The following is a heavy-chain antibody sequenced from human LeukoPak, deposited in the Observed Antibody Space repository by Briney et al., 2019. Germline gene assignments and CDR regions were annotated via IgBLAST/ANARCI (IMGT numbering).Heavy chain of an antibody. J-gene: IGHJ4*02. Sequence: GGSLRLSCAASGXRFSNYAMHWVRQAPGKGLEWVAGISYDGSKKYYADSVKGRFTISRDNSKNTLYLQMNSLRADDTAMYYCAKRYDTTVYSINFDYWGQGTLVTVSS. CDR2: ISYDGSKK. CDR1: GXRFSNYA. CDR3: AKRYDTTVYSINFDY. D-gene: IGHD3-22*01. V-gene: IGHV3-30*18.